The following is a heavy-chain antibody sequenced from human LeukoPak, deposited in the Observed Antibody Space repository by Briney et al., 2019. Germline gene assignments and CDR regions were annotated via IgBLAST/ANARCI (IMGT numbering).Heavy chain of an antibody. J-gene: IGHJ4*02. CDR3: AKDWGATTPGGFVY. D-gene: IGHD1-26*01. CDR2: ISGSGGRT. CDR1: GFTFSSYA. V-gene: IGHV3-23*01. Sequence: GGSLRLSCAASGFTFSSYAMSWVRQAPGRGLEWVSAISGSGGRTYYADSVKGRFTISRDNSKNTLYLQMNSLRAEDTAVYCCAKDWGATTPGGFVYWGQGTLVTVSS.